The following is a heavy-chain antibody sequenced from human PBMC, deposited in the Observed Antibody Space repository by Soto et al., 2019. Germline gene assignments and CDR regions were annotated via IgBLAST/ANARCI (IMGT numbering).Heavy chain of an antibody. CDR2: TSYSGNT. CDR3: ASATAMVTLDY. CDR1: GGSISGSNYY. Sequence: PSETLSLTCTVSGGSISGSNYYWGWIRQPPGKGLEWIGSTSYSGNTYFNPSLKSRVTISVDTSKNHFSLMLTSVTAADTALYYCASATAMVTLDYWGQGTLVTVSS. V-gene: IGHV4-39*01. J-gene: IGHJ4*02. D-gene: IGHD5-18*01.